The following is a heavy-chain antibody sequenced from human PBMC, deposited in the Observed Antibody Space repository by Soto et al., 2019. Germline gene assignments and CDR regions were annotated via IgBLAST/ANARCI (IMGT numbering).Heavy chain of an antibody. D-gene: IGHD2-2*01. CDR1: GDSVSSNSAA. J-gene: IGHJ6*03. CDR2: TYYRSKWYN. CDR3: AREVVVVPAAIDYYYYMDV. V-gene: IGHV6-1*01. Sequence: KQSPTLSLTCAISGDSVSSNSAAWNWIRQSPSRGLEWLGRTYYRSKWYNDYAVSVKSRITINPDTSKNQFSLQLNSVTPEDTAVYYCAREVVVVPAAIDYYYYMDVWGKGTTVTVSS.